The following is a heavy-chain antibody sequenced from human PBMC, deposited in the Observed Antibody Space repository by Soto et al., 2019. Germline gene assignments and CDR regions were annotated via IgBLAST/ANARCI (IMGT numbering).Heavy chain of an antibody. CDR3: ARGLMYYDILTGLNWFDP. CDR2: IYYSGST. J-gene: IGHJ5*02. Sequence: SETLSLTCTFSGGSISSYYWSWIRQPPGKGLEWIGYIYYSGSTNYNPSLKSRVTISVDTSKNQFSLKLSSVTAADTAVYYCARGLMYYDILTGLNWFDPWGQGTLVTVSS. CDR1: GGSISSYY. D-gene: IGHD3-9*01. V-gene: IGHV4-59*01.